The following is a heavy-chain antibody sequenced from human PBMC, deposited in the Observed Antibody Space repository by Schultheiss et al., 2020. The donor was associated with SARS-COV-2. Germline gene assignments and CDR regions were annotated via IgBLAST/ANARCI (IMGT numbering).Heavy chain of an antibody. D-gene: IGHD3-3*01. CDR2: INYSGAT. J-gene: IGHJ4*02. CDR3: ASGVYRFLEWQERDY. CDR1: GGSFSGYY. V-gene: IGHV4-34*01. Sequence: SETLSLTCAVYGGSFSGYYWSWIRQPPGKGLEWIGSINYSGATSYNPSLKSRVTISVDTSKHQFSLRLRSATAADTAVYYCASGVYRFLEWQERDYWGQGTLVTVSS.